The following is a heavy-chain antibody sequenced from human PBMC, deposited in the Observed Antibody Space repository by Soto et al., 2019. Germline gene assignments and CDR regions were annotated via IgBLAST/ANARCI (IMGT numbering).Heavy chain of an antibody. Sequence: PGGSLRLSCAASGFTFSSYWMSWVRQAPGKGLEWVANIKQDGSEKYYVDSVKGRFTISRDNAKNSLYLQMNSLRAEDTAVYYCSIAYDSSGYYYGSVFDYWGQGTLVTVPS. J-gene: IGHJ4*02. V-gene: IGHV3-7*05. CDR2: IKQDGSEK. CDR1: GFTFSSYW. D-gene: IGHD3-22*01. CDR3: SIAYDSSGYYYGSVFDY.